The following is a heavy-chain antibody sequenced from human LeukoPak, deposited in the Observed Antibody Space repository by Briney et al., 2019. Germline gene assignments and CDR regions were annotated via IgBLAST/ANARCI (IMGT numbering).Heavy chain of an antibody. D-gene: IGHD2-8*01. Sequence: GGSLRLSCAASGLTFSDYYMSWIRQAPGKGLEWVSYISSSGSTIYYADSVKGRFTISRDNAKNSLYLQMNSLRAEDTAVYYCAREGVLPLRSAFDIWGQGTMVTVSS. V-gene: IGHV3-11*01. CDR2: ISSSGSTI. J-gene: IGHJ3*02. CDR1: GLTFSDYY. CDR3: AREGVLPLRSAFDI.